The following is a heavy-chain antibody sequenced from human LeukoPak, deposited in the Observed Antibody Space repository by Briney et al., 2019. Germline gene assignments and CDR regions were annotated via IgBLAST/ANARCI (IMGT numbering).Heavy chain of an antibody. D-gene: IGHD6-25*01. CDR2: MNPNSGNT. V-gene: IGHV1-8*03. Sequence: GASVKVSCKASGYTFTSYDINWVRQATGQGLELMGWMNPNSGNTGYAQKFQGRVTITRNTSISTAYMELSSLRSEDTAVYYCARGLPARYNWFDPWGQGTLLTVSS. CDR1: GYTFTSYD. CDR3: ARGLPARYNWFDP. J-gene: IGHJ5*02.